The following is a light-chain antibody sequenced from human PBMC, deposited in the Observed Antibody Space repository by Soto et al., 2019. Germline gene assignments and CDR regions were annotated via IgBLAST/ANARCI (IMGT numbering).Light chain of an antibody. Sequence: EIVLTQSPGTLSLSPGERATLSCRASQSVSSSYLAWYQQKPGQAPRPLIYGASSRAIGIPDRFSGSGSGTDFTLTTSRLEPEDFAVYYCQQYGSSPWTFCQGTNLDIK. V-gene: IGKV3-20*01. CDR3: QQYGSSPWT. J-gene: IGKJ1*01. CDR1: QSVSSSY. CDR2: GAS.